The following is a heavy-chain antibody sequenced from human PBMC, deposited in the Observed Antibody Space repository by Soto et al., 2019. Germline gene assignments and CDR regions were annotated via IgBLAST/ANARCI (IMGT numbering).Heavy chain of an antibody. D-gene: IGHD6-6*01. CDR2: IYYSGST. CDR3: ARERPDGARLDP. CDR1: GFSISSGDYY. J-gene: IGHJ5*02. Sequence: PSETLSLTCTVSGFSISSGDYYWSWIRQPPGKGLEWIGYIYYSGSTFYNPSLKSRLTISVDTSKNQFSLKLSSVTAADTAVYYCARERPDGARLDPWGQGTLVTVSS. V-gene: IGHV4-30-4*08.